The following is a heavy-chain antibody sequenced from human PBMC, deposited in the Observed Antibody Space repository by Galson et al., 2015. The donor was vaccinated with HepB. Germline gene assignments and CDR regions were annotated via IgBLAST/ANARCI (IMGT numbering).Heavy chain of an antibody. D-gene: IGHD6-19*01. Sequence: SLRLSCAASGFTFSSYGMHWVRQAPGKGLEWVAVISYDGSNKYYADSVKGRFTISRDNSKNTLYLQMNSLRAEDTAVYYCAKDNRLIAVAGVLDYWGQGTLVTVSS. V-gene: IGHV3-30*18. CDR1: GFTFSSYG. CDR3: AKDNRLIAVAGVLDY. J-gene: IGHJ4*02. CDR2: ISYDGSNK.